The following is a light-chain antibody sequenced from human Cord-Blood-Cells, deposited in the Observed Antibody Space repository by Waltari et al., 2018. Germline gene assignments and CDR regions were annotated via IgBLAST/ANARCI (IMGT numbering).Light chain of an antibody. CDR2: KDR. V-gene: IGLV3-27*01. Sequence: SYELTQPSSVSVSPGQTARITCSGDVLAKKYARWFQQKPGQAPVLVIYKDRERPSGIPERFSGSSSGTTVTLTISGAQVEDKADYYCYSAADNNYVFGTGTKVTVL. CDR1: VLAKKY. J-gene: IGLJ1*01. CDR3: YSAADNNYV.